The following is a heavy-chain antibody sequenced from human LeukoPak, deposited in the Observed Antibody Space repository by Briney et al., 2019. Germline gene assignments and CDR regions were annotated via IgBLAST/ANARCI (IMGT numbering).Heavy chain of an antibody. CDR1: GFTFSSYG. CDR3: AKSMLRGVTILAVGYEATSQFDY. V-gene: IGHV3-23*01. CDR2: ISGSGYST. D-gene: IGHD3-10*01. J-gene: IGHJ4*02. Sequence: GGSLRLSCAASGFTFSSYGMSWVRQAPGKGLEWVSAISGSGYSTHYADSVKGRFTISRDNSKNTLYLQMNCLRAEDTAVYYCAKSMLRGVTILAVGYEATSQFDYWGQGTLVTVSS.